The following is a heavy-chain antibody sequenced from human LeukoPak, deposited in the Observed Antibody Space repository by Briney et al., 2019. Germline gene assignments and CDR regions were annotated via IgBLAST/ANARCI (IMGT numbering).Heavy chain of an antibody. V-gene: IGHV3-30*04. CDR2: ISYDGSNK. Sequence: GGSLRLSCAASGFTFSSYAMHWVRQAPGKGLEWVAVISYDGSNKYYADSVKGRFTISRDNSKNTLYLQMNSLRAEDTAVYYCARDFRGLYYDILTGESTFDYWGQGTLVTVSS. J-gene: IGHJ4*02. D-gene: IGHD3-9*01. CDR1: GFTFSSYA. CDR3: ARDFRGLYYDILTGESTFDY.